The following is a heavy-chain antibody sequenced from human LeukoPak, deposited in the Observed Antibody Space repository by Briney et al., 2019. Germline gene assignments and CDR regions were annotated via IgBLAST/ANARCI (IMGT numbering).Heavy chain of an antibody. J-gene: IGHJ4*02. Sequence: GGSLGLSCAASGFTFNNAWISWVRQAPGKGLEWVGRIKSKTDGGTTDDAAPVKGRFTISRDDSKNTLYLQMNSLKTEDTAVYYCSTDSGFFYWGQGTLVTVSS. CDR3: STDSGFFY. V-gene: IGHV3-15*01. D-gene: IGHD5-12*01. CDR2: IKSKTDGGTT. CDR1: GFTFNNAW.